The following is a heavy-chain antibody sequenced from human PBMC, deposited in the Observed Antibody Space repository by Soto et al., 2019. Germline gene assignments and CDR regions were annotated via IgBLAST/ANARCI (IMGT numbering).Heavy chain of an antibody. J-gene: IGHJ6*02. CDR3: DREGHYYDSSGIYYDYGMDV. CDR2: ISSSSSTI. CDR1: GFPFSIYS. D-gene: IGHD3-22*01. V-gene: IGHV3-48*02. Sequence: GGSLRLSCAASGFPFSIYSMNWVRQSPGKGLEWVSYISSSSSTIYYADSVKGRFTISRDNAKNSLYLQMNRLRDEDTAVYYCDREGHYYDSSGIYYDYGMDVWGQGIRVTVSS.